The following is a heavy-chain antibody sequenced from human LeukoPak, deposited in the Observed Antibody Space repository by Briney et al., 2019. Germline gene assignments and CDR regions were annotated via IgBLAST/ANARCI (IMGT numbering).Heavy chain of an antibody. CDR1: GFTFSSYA. D-gene: IGHD6-19*01. CDR3: AKGHYWQWLGPQDY. CDR2: ISGSGGST. V-gene: IGHV3-23*01. J-gene: IGHJ4*02. Sequence: AGGSLRLSCAASGFTFSSYAMSWVRQAPGKGLEWVSAISGSGGSTYYADSVKGRFTISRDNSKNTLYLQMNSLRAEDTAVYYCAKGHYWQWLGPQDYWGQGTLVTVSS.